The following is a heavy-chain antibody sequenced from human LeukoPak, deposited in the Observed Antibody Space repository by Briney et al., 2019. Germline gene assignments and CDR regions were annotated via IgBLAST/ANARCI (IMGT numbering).Heavy chain of an antibody. CDR1: GFTFNICG. D-gene: IGHD4-17*01. CDR2: ISYDGSNK. CDR3: AKEVGYGEGYNWFDP. J-gene: IGHJ5*02. V-gene: IGHV3-30*18. Sequence: PGRSLRLSCAASGFTFNICGMHWGCQAPGKGLERVSVISYDGSNKYYADSVKGRFTISRDNSKNTLYLQMNSLRAEHTAVYYCAKEVGYGEGYNWFDPWGQGTLVTVSS.